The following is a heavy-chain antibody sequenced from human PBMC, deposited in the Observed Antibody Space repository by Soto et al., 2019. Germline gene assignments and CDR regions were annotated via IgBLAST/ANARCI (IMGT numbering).Heavy chain of an antibody. CDR1: GGTFSNYG. Sequence: QVQLVQSGAEVKKPGSSVKVSCKSSGGTFSNYGFSWVRQAPGQGLECMGVIVPIFGAEHPQKFQGRVTITADESMNXXFRELRGLRSEETAVYYCARGGSDYEGSGYYQGHVWGQGTTVTVSS. V-gene: IGHV1-69*12. J-gene: IGHJ6*02. CDR2: IVPIFGA. CDR3: ARGGSDYEGSGYYQGHV. D-gene: IGHD3-22*01.